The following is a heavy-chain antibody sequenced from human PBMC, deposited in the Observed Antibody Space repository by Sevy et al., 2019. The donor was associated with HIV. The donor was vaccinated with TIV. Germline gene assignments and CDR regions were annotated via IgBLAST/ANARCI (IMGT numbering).Heavy chain of an antibody. J-gene: IGHJ3*01. CDR2: VSYDGSTK. D-gene: IGHD1-26*01. CDR1: GFTFSNYG. V-gene: IGHV3-30*18. CDR3: AKGSKAADSAFDL. Sequence: GGSLRLSCAASGFTFSNYGMHWVRQAPGKGLEWVAVVSYDGSTKYYADLVKGRFTISRDKSKNTVYLQMNTLRTEDTAVFYCAKGSKAADSAFDLWGQGTMVTVSS.